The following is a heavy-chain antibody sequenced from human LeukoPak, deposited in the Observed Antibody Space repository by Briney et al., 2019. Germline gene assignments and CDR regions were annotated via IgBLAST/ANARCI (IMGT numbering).Heavy chain of an antibody. J-gene: IGHJ4*02. D-gene: IGHD4-17*01. CDR2: IYWSDER. V-gene: IGHV2-5*01. Sequence: TLSLTCTVSGGAITSSSYYRGWIRQPPGKALEWLALIYWSDERRYSPSLRNRLTITKDTSKNQVVLTMTNMDPVDTATYYCTHDTVTTAFDYWGQGTLVTVSS. CDR3: THDTVTTAFDY. CDR1: GGAITSSSYY.